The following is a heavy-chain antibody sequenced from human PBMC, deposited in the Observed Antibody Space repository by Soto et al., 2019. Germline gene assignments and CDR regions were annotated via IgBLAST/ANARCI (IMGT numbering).Heavy chain of an antibody. CDR3: ARTMVRGGRGLLYY. J-gene: IGHJ4*02. CDR1: GGSFSGYY. D-gene: IGHD3-10*01. V-gene: IGHV4-34*01. Sequence: QVQLQQWGAGLLKPSETLSLTCAVYGGSFSGYYWSWIRQPPGKGLEWIGEINHSGSTNYNPSLKSRVTISVDTSKNQFSLKLSSVTAADTAAYYCARTMVRGGRGLLYYWGQGTLVTVSS. CDR2: INHSGST.